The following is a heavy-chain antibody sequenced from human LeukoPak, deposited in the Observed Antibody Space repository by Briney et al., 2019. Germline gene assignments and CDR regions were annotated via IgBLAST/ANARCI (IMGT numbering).Heavy chain of an antibody. D-gene: IGHD5-18*01. CDR3: ARLLGVEYSYGWDV. CDR1: GYSSTNYG. CDR2: IHIYRGNT. J-gene: IGHJ6*04. Sequence: ASVKVSCKASGYSSTNYGISWVRQAPGQGLEWMGWIHIYRGNTNYAQKLQGRVTMTTDTSTSTAYMELRSLRSDDTAVYYCARLLGVEYSYGWDVWGKGTTVIVSS. V-gene: IGHV1-18*01.